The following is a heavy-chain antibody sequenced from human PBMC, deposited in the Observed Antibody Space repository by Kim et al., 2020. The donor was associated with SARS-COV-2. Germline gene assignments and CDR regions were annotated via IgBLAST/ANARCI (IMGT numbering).Heavy chain of an antibody. V-gene: IGHV3-30*18. CDR1: GFTFSSYG. CDR3: AKGDYDYVVY. CDR2: ISYDGSNK. Sequence: GGSLRLSCAASGFTFSSYGMHWVRQAPGKGLEWVAVISYDGSNKYYADSVKGRFTISRDNSKNTLYLQMNSLRAEDTAVYYCAKGDYDYVVYWGQGTLVTVSS. D-gene: IGHD3-16*01. J-gene: IGHJ4*02.